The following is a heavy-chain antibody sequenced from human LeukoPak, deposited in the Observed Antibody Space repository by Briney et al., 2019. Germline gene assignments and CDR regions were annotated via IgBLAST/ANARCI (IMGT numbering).Heavy chain of an antibody. J-gene: IGHJ4*02. CDR3: SRDRHCIGSTCYGI. D-gene: IGHD2-2*01. Sequence: PWGSLRLSCAASGFTVSNNYMRWVRQSPGKGLEWVSLIYSSGSKYYSDSVKGRFIISRDNYKNTLYIQMNSLRAEDTAVYYCSRDRHCIGSTCYGIWGQGTRVTVSS. CDR2: IYSSGSK. CDR1: GFTVSNNY. V-gene: IGHV3-66*01.